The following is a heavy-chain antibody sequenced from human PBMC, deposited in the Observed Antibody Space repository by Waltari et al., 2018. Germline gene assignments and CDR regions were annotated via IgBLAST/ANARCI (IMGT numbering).Heavy chain of an antibody. CDR1: GFTFSSHS. D-gene: IGHD6-19*01. Sequence: EVQLVESGGGLVKPGGSLRLSCATSGFTFSSHSMNWVRQAPGKGLEWVSSISSSSSYIYYADSVKGRFTISRDNAKNSLYLQMNSLRAEDTAVYYCARDFVAVAGTCDYWGQGTLVTVSS. CDR2: ISSSSSYI. CDR3: ARDFVAVAGTCDY. V-gene: IGHV3-21*01. J-gene: IGHJ4*02.